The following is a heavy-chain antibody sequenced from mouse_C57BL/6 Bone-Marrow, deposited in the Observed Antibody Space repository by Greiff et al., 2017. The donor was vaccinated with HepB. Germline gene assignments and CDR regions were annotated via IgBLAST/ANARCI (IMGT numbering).Heavy chain of an antibody. CDR3: ASLYYYGSSYFDY. J-gene: IGHJ2*01. V-gene: IGHV1-19*01. CDR1: GYTFTDYY. CDR2: INPYNGGT. D-gene: IGHD1-1*01. Sequence: VQLQQSGPVLVKPGASVKMSCKASGYTFTDYYMNWVKQSHGKSLEWIGVINPYNGGTSYNQKFKGKATLTVDKSSSTAYMELNSLTSEDSAVYCCASLYYYGSSYFDYWGQGTTLTVSS.